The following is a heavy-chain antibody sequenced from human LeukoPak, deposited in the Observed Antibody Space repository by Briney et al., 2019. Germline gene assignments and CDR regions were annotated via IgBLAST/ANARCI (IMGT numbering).Heavy chain of an antibody. CDR3: ARVMSNSWSGGLDY. J-gene: IGHJ4*02. D-gene: IGHD6-13*01. V-gene: IGHV4-39*07. CDR1: GGSISTSNYY. Sequence: SETLSLTCTVSGGSISTSNYYWGWIRQPPGKGLEWIGEINHSGSTYYNPSLKSRVTISVDTSKYQFSLKLSSVTAADTAVYYCARVMSNSWSGGLDYWGQGTLVTVSS. CDR2: INHSGST.